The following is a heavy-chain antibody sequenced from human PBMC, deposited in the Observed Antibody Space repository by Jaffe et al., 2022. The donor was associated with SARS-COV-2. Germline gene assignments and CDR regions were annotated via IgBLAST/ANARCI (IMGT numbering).Heavy chain of an antibody. CDR2: ISHTSGAM. V-gene: IGHV3-48*02. D-gene: IGHD3-10*01. CDR1: GFIISTYD. CDR3: ASDRDYAFNI. J-gene: IGHJ3*02. Sequence: EVQMVESGGGLVQPGGSLRLSCAASGFIISTYDMNWVRQAPGKGLEWVSHISHTSGAMYYADSVKGRFTGSRDTAKNSLYLQMNSLRDEDTAVYYCASDRDYAFNIWGQGTMVTVSS.